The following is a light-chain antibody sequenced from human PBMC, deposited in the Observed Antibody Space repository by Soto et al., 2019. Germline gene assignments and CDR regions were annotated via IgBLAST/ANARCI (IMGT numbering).Light chain of an antibody. Sequence: DIQMTQSPPSLSVSVGDRVTITCRASQGISTYLNWYQQKPGKAPKLLIYAASSLQSGVPSRFSGSGSETDFTLTISSLQPEDFATYSCQKSYSTTWTFGQGTK. J-gene: IGKJ1*01. V-gene: IGKV1-39*01. CDR3: QKSYSTTWT. CDR1: QGISTY. CDR2: AAS.